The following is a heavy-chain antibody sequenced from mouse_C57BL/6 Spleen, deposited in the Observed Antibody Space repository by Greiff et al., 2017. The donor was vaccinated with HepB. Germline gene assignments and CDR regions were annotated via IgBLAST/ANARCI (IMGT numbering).Heavy chain of an antibody. CDR2: ISYDGSN. Sequence: EVKLQESGPGLVKPSQSLSLTCSVTGYSITSGYYWNWIRQFPGNKLEWMGYISYDGSNNYNPSLKNRISITRDTSKNQFFLKLNSVTTEDTATYYCARERFYYGSSLYAMDYWGQGTSVTVSS. D-gene: IGHD1-1*01. CDR3: ARERFYYGSSLYAMDY. CDR1: GYSITSGYY. V-gene: IGHV3-6*01. J-gene: IGHJ4*01.